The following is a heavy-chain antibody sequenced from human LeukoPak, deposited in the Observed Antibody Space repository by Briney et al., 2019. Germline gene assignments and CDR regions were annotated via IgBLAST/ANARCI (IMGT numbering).Heavy chain of an antibody. CDR2: IYYSGSS. V-gene: IGHV4-31*03. Sequence: SEALSLTCTVSVGSINNGGYYWSWIRQHPGEGLEWIGYIYYSGSSYYNPSLRSRVTIPVDTSKNHFSLKLSSVTAADTAVYYCARNRDGYNSFDYWGQGTLVTVSS. CDR1: VGSINNGGYY. CDR3: ARNRDGYNSFDY. D-gene: IGHD5-24*01. J-gene: IGHJ4*02.